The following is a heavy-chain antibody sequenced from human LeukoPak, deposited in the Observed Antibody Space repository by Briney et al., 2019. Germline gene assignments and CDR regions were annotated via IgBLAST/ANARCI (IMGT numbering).Heavy chain of an antibody. Sequence: KTSETLSLTCTVSGGSISSSSYYWGWIRQPPGKGLEWIGSIYYSGSTYYNPSLKSRVTISVDTSKNQFSLKLSSVTAADTAVYYCARGRGEWLLYDYFDYWGQGTLVTVSS. CDR1: GGSISSSSYY. CDR3: ARGRGEWLLYDYFDY. D-gene: IGHD6-19*01. CDR2: IYYSGST. J-gene: IGHJ4*02. V-gene: IGHV4-39*07.